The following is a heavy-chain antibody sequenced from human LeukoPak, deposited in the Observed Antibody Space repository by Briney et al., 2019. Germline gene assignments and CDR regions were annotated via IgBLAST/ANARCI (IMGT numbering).Heavy chain of an antibody. CDR3: AREVRAMFEY. CDR1: GFTISNYG. Sequence: GRSLRLSCAASGFTISNYGMHWVRQAPGKGLEWVAIVWSDGNNKYYADSVKGRFTISRDNSKSTLFLQMSSLRAEDTAVYYCAREVRAMFEYWGQGSLVTVSS. V-gene: IGHV3-33*01. CDR2: VWSDGNNK. D-gene: IGHD3-10*02. J-gene: IGHJ4*02.